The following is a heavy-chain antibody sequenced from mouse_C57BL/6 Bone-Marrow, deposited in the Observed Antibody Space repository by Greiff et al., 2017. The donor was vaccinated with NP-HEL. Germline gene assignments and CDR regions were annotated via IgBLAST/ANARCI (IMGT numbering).Heavy chain of an antibody. Sequence: QVQLQQSGAELVKPGASVQMSCKASGYTFTTSPIEWVKQNHGKSLEWIGNFHPYNDDTEYNEKFKNKATLTVEKSSSTVYLELSRLTSDDSSVYYCARGGNYWYYFDYWGQGTTLTVSS. CDR3: ARGGNYWYYFDY. D-gene: IGHD2-1*01. CDR2: FHPYNDDT. V-gene: IGHV1-47*01. J-gene: IGHJ2*01. CDR1: GYTFTTSP.